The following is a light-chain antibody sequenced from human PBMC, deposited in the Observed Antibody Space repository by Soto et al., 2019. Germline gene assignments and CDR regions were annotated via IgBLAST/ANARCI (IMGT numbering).Light chain of an antibody. CDR1: QSVSTY. J-gene: IGKJ4*01. CDR3: QQRSSWPLT. CDR2: DAS. V-gene: IGKV3-11*01. Sequence: ETVLTQSPATLSLSPGERAILSCRASQSVSTYLAWYQQKPGQAPRLLISDASNRATGIPDRFSGSGSGTDFTLTISGLEPEDFAVYYCQQRSSWPLTFGGGTKVEIK.